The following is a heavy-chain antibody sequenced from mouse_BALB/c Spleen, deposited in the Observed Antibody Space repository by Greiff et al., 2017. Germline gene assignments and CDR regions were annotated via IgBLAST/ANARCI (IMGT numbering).Heavy chain of an antibody. J-gene: IGHJ3*01. CDR2: ISSGSSTI. CDR1: GFTFSSFG. V-gene: IGHV5-17*02. D-gene: IGHD2-1*01. Sequence: DVHLVESGGGLVQPGGSRKLSCAASGFTFSSFGMHWVRQAPEKGLEWVAYISSGSSTIYYADTVKGRFTISRDNPKNTLFLQMTSLRSEDTAMYYCARHDGNHPFAYWGQGTLVTVSA. CDR3: ARHDGNHPFAY.